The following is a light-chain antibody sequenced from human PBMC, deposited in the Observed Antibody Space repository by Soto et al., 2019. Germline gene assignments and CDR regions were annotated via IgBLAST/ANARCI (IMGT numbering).Light chain of an antibody. Sequence: NFMLTQPHSVSESPGKTVIISCTRSSGSIASNYVQWYQQRPGSSPTTVMYEDNQRPSGVPDRFSGSIDSSSNSASLTISGLKTEDEADFYCQSYDSSGHWVFGGGTKLTV. CDR2: EDN. CDR1: SGSIASNY. J-gene: IGLJ3*02. V-gene: IGLV6-57*01. CDR3: QSYDSSGHWV.